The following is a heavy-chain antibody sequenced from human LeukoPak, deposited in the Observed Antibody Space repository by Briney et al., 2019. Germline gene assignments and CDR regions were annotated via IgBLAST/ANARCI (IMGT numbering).Heavy chain of an antibody. CDR3: ARRSQAAAGRGIDY. J-gene: IGHJ4*02. Sequence: SETLSLTCTVSGGSISSSSYYWGWIRQSPGKGLEWIGTMSNSGSTHYNPSLKSRVTISGDTAKNLFSLKLSSVTAADTAVYYCARRSQAAAGRGIDYWGQGTLVTVSS. CDR2: MSNSGST. D-gene: IGHD6-13*01. V-gene: IGHV4-39*01. CDR1: GGSISSSSYY.